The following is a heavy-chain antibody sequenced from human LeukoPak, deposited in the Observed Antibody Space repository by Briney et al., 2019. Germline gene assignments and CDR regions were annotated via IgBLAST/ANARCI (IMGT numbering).Heavy chain of an antibody. CDR3: ARADLGRYSYGSGRTTRGTTDYYYYYGMDV. CDR1: GYTFTGYY. D-gene: IGHD5-18*01. CDR2: INPNSGGT. J-gene: IGHJ6*02. V-gene: IGHV1-2*04. Sequence: ASVKVSCKASGYTFTGYYMHWVRQAPGQGLEWMGWINPNSGGTNYAQKFQGWVTMTRDTSISTAYMELSRLRSDDTAVYYCARADLGRYSYGSGRTTRGTTDYYYYYGMDVWGQGTTVTVSS.